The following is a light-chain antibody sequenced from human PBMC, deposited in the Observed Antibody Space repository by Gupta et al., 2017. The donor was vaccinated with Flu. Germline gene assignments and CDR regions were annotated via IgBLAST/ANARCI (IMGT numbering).Light chain of an antibody. V-gene: IGLV1-44*01. CDR3: EAWDDSLNGLV. CDR1: NSNVGSKP. J-gene: IGLJ2*01. CDR2: RVN. Sequence: RVTISCSGSNSNVGSKPVSWYQQLPGTAPKLLIYRVNQRPSGVPDRFSGSKSGTSASLDITGLQSEDETDYYWEAWDDSLNGLVFGGGTKLTVL.